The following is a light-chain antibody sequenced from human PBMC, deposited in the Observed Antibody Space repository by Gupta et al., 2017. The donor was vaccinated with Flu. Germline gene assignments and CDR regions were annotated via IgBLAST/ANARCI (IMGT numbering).Light chain of an antibody. CDR3: QHYNNWPPWT. CDR2: RVS. V-gene: IGKV3-15*01. J-gene: IGKJ1*01. CDR1: QSVGND. Sequence: ELVMTQSPATLSVSPGERTTLSCRASQSVGNDLAWYQQKPGQAPRLLIYRVSTRAAGVPGRFSGSGSGTEFTLTISSLQSEDFAVYYCQHYNNWPPWTFGQGTRVEIK.